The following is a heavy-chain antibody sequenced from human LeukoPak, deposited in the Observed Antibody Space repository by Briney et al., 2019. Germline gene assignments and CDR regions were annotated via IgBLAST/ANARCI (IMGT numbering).Heavy chain of an antibody. J-gene: IGHJ4*02. CDR1: GGSISSSSYY. CDR2: IYYSGST. D-gene: IGHD2-21*01. V-gene: IGHV4-39*07. CDR3: ARGRRGISY. Sequence: SETLSLTCTVSGGSISSSSYYWGWIRQPPGKGLEWIGNIYYSGSTYYNPSLKSRVTISVDTSKNQFSLKLSSVTAADTAVYYCARGRRGISYWGQGTLVTVSS.